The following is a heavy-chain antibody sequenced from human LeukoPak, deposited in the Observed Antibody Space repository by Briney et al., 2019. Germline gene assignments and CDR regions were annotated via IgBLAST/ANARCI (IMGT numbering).Heavy chain of an antibody. CDR1: GFTFSRYG. V-gene: IGHV3-30*18. CDR2: ISYDGSNK. CDR3: AKEGCSSTSCYLWFDP. J-gene: IGHJ5*02. D-gene: IGHD2-2*01. Sequence: GGSLRLSCAASGFTFSRYGMYWVRQAPGKGLEWVAVISYDGSNKYYADSVKGRFTISRDNSKNTLYLQMNSLRAEDTAVYYCAKEGCSSTSCYLWFDPWGQGTLVTVSS.